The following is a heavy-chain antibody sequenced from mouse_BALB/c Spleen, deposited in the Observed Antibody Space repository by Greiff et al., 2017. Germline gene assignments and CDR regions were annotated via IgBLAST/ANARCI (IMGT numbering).Heavy chain of an antibody. D-gene: IGHD1-1*02. V-gene: IGHV5-6-3*01. CDR1: GFTFSSYG. CDR3: ARVERDEVYAMDY. CDR2: INSNGGST. J-gene: IGHJ4*01. Sequence: EVKLVESGGGLVQPGGSLKLSCAASGFTFSSYGMSWVRQTPDKRLELVATINSNGGSTYYPDSVKGRFTISRDNAKNTLYLEMSSLRSEDTAMYYCARVERDEVYAMDYWGQGTSVTVSS.